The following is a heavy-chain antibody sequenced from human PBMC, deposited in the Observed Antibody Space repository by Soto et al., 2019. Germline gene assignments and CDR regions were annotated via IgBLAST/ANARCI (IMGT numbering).Heavy chain of an antibody. CDR2: ISSSGSLI. CDR1: GFTFSDYY. Sequence: GGYPRLSCAASGFTFSDYYMSWIRQAPGKGLEWVSDISSSGSLIYYADSVKGRFTVSRDNARNSLYLQMNSLRAEDTAVYYCARDPRLGVVPHPPFAFWGQGTLVIVSS. D-gene: IGHD2-15*01. V-gene: IGHV3-11*01. CDR3: ARDPRLGVVPHPPFAF. J-gene: IGHJ1*01.